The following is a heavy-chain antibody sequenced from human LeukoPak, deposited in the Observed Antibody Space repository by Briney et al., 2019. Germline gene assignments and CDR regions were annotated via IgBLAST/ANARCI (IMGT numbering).Heavy chain of an antibody. CDR3: ARVDTYYDYVWGSYRGFYFDY. CDR1: GGSISSGGSY. J-gene: IGHJ4*02. Sequence: PSETLSLTCTVSGGSISSGGSYWSWIRRHPGKGLEWIGYIYYSGSTYYNPSLKSRVTISVDTSKNQFSLKLSSVTAADTAVYYCARVDTYYDYVWGSYRGFYFDYWGQGTLVTVSS. CDR2: IYYSGST. D-gene: IGHD3-16*01. V-gene: IGHV4-31*03.